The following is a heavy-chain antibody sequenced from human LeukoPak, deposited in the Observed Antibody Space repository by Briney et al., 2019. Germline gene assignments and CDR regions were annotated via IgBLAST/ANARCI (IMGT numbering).Heavy chain of an antibody. D-gene: IGHD1-1*01. J-gene: IGHJ3*02. Sequence: QSGGSLRLSCAASGFTFSSYAMSWVRQAPGKGLEWVSGISGSTGTTYYADSVKGRLTISRDNSKNTLYLQMNSLRTEDTAVYYCARPPSTTWIHDAFDIWGQGTMVTVSS. CDR2: ISGSTGTT. CDR3: ARPPSTTWIHDAFDI. CDR1: GFTFSSYA. V-gene: IGHV3-23*01.